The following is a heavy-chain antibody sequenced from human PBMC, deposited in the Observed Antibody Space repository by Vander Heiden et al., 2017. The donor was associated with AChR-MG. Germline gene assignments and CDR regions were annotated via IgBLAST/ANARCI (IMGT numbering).Heavy chain of an antibody. J-gene: IGHJ4*02. D-gene: IGHD2-2*01. CDR2: ISIYNGNT. Sequence: QVSLVQPGGEVKSPGASVRVSSKASGSRLTTHCINRVRPAPGQGLEWLGWISIYNGNTNYSPKLQGRVSLTKDASTSTAYMELHSLTSDDTAMYYCARDVVPAVTAYHFDLWGQGTLVAVSS. V-gene: IGHV1-18*01. CDR3: ARDVVPAVTAYHFDL. CDR1: GSRLTTHC.